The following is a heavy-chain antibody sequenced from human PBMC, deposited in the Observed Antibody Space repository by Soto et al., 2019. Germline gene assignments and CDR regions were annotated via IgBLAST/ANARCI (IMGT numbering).Heavy chain of an antibody. CDR3: ARDQGLSYYYYYGMDV. Sequence: GGSLRLSCAASGFTVSSNYMSWVRQAPGKGLEWVSVIYSGGSTYYADSVKGRFTISRDNSKNTLYPQMNSLRAEDTAVYYCARDQGLSYYYYYGMDVWGQGTTVTVS. V-gene: IGHV3-53*01. CDR2: IYSGGST. CDR1: GFTVSSNY. J-gene: IGHJ6*02. D-gene: IGHD3-10*01.